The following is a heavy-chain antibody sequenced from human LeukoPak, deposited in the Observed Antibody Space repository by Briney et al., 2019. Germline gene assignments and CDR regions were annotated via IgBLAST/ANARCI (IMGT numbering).Heavy chain of an antibody. Sequence: AGGSLRLSCAASGFTFNTYWMSWVRQAPGKGLEWVANIKKDGSEKYYADSVKGRFTISRDNAKNSLYLQMNSLRAEDTAVYYCASPEAPLTYYDILTGYYVKWFDPWGQGTLVTVSS. V-gene: IGHV3-7*03. CDR2: IKKDGSEK. J-gene: IGHJ5*02. D-gene: IGHD3-9*01. CDR3: ASPEAPLTYYDILTGYYVKWFDP. CDR1: GFTFNTYW.